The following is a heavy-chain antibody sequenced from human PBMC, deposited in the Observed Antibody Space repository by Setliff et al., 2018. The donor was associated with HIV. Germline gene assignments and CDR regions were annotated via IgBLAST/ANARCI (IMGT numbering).Heavy chain of an antibody. D-gene: IGHD3-10*01. Sequence: ASVKVSCKASGYTFTTYGMNWVRQAPGQGLEWMGWVNTKTGNPTYAQDFTGRFVFSLDTSVSTAYLQISSLKAEDTAVYYCARDPGRRAPTYYYMDVWGKGTTVTVSS. CDR1: GYTFTTYG. CDR2: VNTKTGNP. J-gene: IGHJ6*03. CDR3: ARDPGRRAPTYYYMDV. V-gene: IGHV7-4-1*02.